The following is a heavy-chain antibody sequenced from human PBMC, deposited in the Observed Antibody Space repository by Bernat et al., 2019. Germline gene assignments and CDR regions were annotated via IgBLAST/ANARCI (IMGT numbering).Heavy chain of an antibody. CDR3: AKDRDDYGDYVNGMDV. CDR2: ISYDGSNK. Sequence: QVQLVESGGGVVQPGRSLRLSCAASGFTFSSYGMHWVRQAPGKGLEWVAVISYDGSNKYYVDSVKGRFTISRDNSKNTLYLQMNSLRAKDTAVYYCAKDRDDYGDYVNGMDVWGQGTTVTVSS. D-gene: IGHD4-17*01. J-gene: IGHJ6*02. V-gene: IGHV3-30*18. CDR1: GFTFSSYG.